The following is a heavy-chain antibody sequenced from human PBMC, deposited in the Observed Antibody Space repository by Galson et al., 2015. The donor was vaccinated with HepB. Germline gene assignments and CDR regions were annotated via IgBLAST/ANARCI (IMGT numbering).Heavy chain of an antibody. D-gene: IGHD6-13*01. CDR2: INAGNGNT. J-gene: IGHJ4*02. CDR1: GYTFTSYA. V-gene: IGHV1-3*01. CDR3: ARVRAAAGTEIFGYFDY. Sequence: SVKVSCKASGYTFTSYAMHWVRQAPGQRLEWMGWINAGNGNTKYSQKFQGRVTITRDTSASTAYMELSSLRSEDTAVYYCARVRAAAGTEIFGYFDYWGQGTLVTVSS.